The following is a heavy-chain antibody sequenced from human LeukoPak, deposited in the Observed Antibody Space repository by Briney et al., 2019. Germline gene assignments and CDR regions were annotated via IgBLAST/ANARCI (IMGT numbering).Heavy chain of an antibody. CDR3: ARQWLVSPLFDY. D-gene: IGHD6-19*01. CDR2: INHSGST. J-gene: IGHJ4*02. Sequence: SETLSLTCAVYGGSFSGYYWSWVRQPPGKGLEWIGEINHSGSTNYNPSLRSRVTVSVHTSKNQLSLKLSSVTAADTAVYYCARQWLVSPLFDYWGQGTLVTVSS. CDR1: GGSFSGYY. V-gene: IGHV4-34*01.